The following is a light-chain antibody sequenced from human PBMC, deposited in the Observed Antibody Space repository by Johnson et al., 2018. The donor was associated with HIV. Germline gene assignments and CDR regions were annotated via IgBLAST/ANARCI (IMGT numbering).Light chain of an antibody. J-gene: IGLJ1*01. CDR1: SSNVGSNS. Sequence: QFVLTQPPSVSAAPGQKVTISCSGSSSNVGSNSVSWYRHFPETAPKVLIYDNDKRPSGIPDRFAGSKSGTSATLAITGPQTGDEADYYCGTWDSSLNAGVFGTGTRVTVL. CDR3: GTWDSSLNAGV. V-gene: IGLV1-51*01. CDR2: DND.